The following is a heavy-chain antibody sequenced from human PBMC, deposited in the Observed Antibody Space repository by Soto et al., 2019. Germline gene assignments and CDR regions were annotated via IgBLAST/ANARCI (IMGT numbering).Heavy chain of an antibody. CDR3: ATLKQAPNGIDY. D-gene: IGHD2-8*01. Sequence: QVQLVQSGAEVKKPGASVKVSCKASGYTFTAYYLYWVRQAPGQGLEWVGRINPKTGDTNYAQKFQGRVTMTRDTSITTAYMEVNSLRSDDTALYSCATLKQAPNGIDYWGPGTLVSVSS. CDR2: INPKTGDT. CDR1: GYTFTAYY. J-gene: IGHJ4*02. V-gene: IGHV1-2*06.